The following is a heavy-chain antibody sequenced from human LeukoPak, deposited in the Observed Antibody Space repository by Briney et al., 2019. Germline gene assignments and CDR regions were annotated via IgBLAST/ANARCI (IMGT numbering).Heavy chain of an antibody. CDR3: ARGSTYYDSSGQVPFDY. V-gene: IGHV3-48*01. Sequence: GGSLRLSCAVSGFTFSSSWMHWVRQAPGKGLEWGSYISGSSSTIYYADSVKGRFTISRDNGKNTLYLQMNSLRAEDTAVYYCARGSTYYDSSGQVPFDYWGQGTLVTVSS. CDR1: GFTFSSSW. J-gene: IGHJ4*02. D-gene: IGHD3-22*01. CDR2: ISGSSSTI.